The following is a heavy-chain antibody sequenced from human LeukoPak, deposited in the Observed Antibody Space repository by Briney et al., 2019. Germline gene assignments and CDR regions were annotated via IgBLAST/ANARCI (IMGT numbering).Heavy chain of an antibody. CDR1: GGSISLYY. D-gene: IGHD6-19*01. CDR2: IYTSGST. J-gene: IGHJ5*02. Sequence: PSETLSLTCTVSGGSISLYYWNWIRQPPGKGLEWIGYIYTSGSTNYNPSLKSRDTISVDTSKNQFSLKLSSVTAADTAVYYCARRVQWLAYNWFDPWGQGTLVTVSS. V-gene: IGHV4-4*09. CDR3: ARRVQWLAYNWFDP.